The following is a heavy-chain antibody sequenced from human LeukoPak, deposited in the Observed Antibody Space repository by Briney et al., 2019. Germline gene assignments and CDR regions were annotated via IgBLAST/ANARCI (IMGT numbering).Heavy chain of an antibody. Sequence: PGGSLRLSCAASGFNFNHYAMHWDRQAPGKGLEWVAVISFDGTDKYYGDSVEGRFTISRDNSKNTVYLRMNSLRPEDMGVYYCARGGIAEIEFYYFGVDVWGQGTTVAV. CDR2: ISFDGTDK. CDR3: ARGGIAEIEFYYFGVDV. CDR1: GFNFNHYA. V-gene: IGHV3-30*03. D-gene: IGHD6-13*01. J-gene: IGHJ6*02.